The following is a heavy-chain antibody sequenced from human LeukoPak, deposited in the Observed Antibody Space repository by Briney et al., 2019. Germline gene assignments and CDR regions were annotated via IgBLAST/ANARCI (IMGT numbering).Heavy chain of an antibody. J-gene: IGHJ6*02. V-gene: IGHV1-2*04. CDR2: INPNSGGT. D-gene: IGHD3-9*01. CDR3: ARMAPRYYDILTGKTGMDV. CDR1: GYTFTGYY. Sequence: ASVKASCKASGYTFTGYYMHWVRQAPGQGLEWMGWINPNSGGTNYAQKFQGWVTMTRDTSISTAYMELSRLRSDDTAVYYCARMAPRYYDILTGKTGMDVWGQGTTVTVSS.